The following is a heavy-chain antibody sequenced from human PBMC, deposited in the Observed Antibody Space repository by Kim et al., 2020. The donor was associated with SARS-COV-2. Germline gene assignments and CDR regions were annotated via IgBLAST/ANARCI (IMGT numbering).Heavy chain of an antibody. CDR2: ISFSSSTI. Sequence: GGSLRLSCATSGFTFSTYSMNWVRQAPGKGLEWVSYISFSSSTIYYAASVKGRFTISRDNAKNSLYLQMNSLSDEDTAVYYCARDNGGNFDYWGQGTLV. J-gene: IGHJ4*02. D-gene: IGHD2-15*01. CDR1: GFTFSTYS. V-gene: IGHV3-48*02. CDR3: ARDNGGNFDY.